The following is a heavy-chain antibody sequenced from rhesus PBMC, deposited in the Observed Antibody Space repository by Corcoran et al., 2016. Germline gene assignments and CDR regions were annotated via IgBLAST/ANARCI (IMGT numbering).Heavy chain of an antibody. CDR2: LYGSSTSP. CDR3: ARPRHYGPFVY. D-gene: IGHD4-29*01. Sequence: QVQLQESGPGLVKPSETLSLTCAVSGGSISDSYRWSWSRQPPGKGLEWIGYLYGSSTSPNSNPSLKSRVTISTDTSNNQFSLKLNSVTAADTAVYYCARPRHYGPFVYWGQGVLVTVSS. CDR1: GGSISDSYR. J-gene: IGHJ4*01. V-gene: IGHV4S10*01.